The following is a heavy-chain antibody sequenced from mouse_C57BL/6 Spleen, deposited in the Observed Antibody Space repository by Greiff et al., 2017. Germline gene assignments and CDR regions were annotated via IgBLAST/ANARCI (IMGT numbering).Heavy chain of an antibody. V-gene: IGHV1-82*01. CDR2: IYPADGDT. Sequence: VQLQQSGPELVKPGASVKISCKASGYAFSSSWMNWVKQRPGKGLEWIGRIYPADGDTNYNGKFKGKATLTADKSSSTAYMQLSSLTSEDSAVYVCANYYGGRYGDMDVWGTGTTVTVSS. J-gene: IGHJ1*03. D-gene: IGHD1-1*01. CDR1: GYAFSSSW. CDR3: ANYYGGRYGDMDV.